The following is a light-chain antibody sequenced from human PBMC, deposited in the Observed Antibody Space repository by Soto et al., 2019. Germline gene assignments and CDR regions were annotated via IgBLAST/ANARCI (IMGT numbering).Light chain of an antibody. CDR1: SSDVGGHNN. V-gene: IGLV2-14*01. Sequence: QSALTQPASVSGSPGQTITISCTGTSSDVGGHNNVSWYQQHPGKAPKVMIYDVSNRPSGVSNRFSGSKSGNTASLTISGLQAEDEADYYCSSYTSSNTLVFGGGTKLTV. CDR2: DVS. J-gene: IGLJ2*01. CDR3: SSYTSSNTLV.